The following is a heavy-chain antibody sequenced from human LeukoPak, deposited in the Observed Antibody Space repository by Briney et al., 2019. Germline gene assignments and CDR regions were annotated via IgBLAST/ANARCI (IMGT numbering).Heavy chain of an antibody. CDR3: AKDHGTAVAGFYY. J-gene: IGHJ4*02. CDR1: GFTVSSNY. CDR2: IYSGGST. V-gene: IGHV3-53*01. D-gene: IGHD6-19*01. Sequence: PGGSLRLSCAASGFTVSSNYTSWVRQAPGKGLEWVSVIYSGGSTYYADSVKGRFTISRDNSKNTLYLQMNSLRAEDTAVYYCAKDHGTAVAGFYYWGQGTLVTVPS.